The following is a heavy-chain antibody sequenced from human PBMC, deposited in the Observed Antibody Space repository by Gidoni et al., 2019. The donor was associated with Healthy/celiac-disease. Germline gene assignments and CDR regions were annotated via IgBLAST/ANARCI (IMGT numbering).Heavy chain of an antibody. V-gene: IGHV4-39*01. CDR2: IYYSGST. D-gene: IGHD6-13*01. Sequence: QLQLQESGPGLVKPSETLSLTCTVSGGSISSSSYYWGWIRQPPGKGLEWIGSIYYSGSTYYNPSLKSRVTISVDTSKNQFSLKLSSVTAADTAVYYCARVISSSWYSVWFDPWGQGTLVTVSS. J-gene: IGHJ5*02. CDR1: GGSISSSSYY. CDR3: ARVISSSWYSVWFDP.